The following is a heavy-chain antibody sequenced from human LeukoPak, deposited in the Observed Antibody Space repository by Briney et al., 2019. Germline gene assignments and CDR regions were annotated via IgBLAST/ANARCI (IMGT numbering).Heavy chain of an antibody. J-gene: IGHJ4*02. D-gene: IGHD3-3*01. CDR2: FDPEDGET. CDR3: ATGTIFGVVIIRYFDY. CDR1: GYTLTELS. V-gene: IGHV1-24*01. Sequence: GASVKVSCKVSGYTLTELSMHWVRQAPGKGLEWMGGFDPEDGETIYAQKFQGRVTMTEDTSTDTAYMELSSLRSEDTAVYYCATGTIFGVVIIRYFDYWGQGTLVTVSS.